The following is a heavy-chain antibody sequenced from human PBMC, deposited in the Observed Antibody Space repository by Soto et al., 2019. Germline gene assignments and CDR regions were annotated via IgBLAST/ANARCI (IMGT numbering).Heavy chain of an antibody. CDR3: ARVGISGSGWFVFDY. V-gene: IGHV4-31*03. Sequence: QVQLQESGPGLVKPSQTLSLTCTVSGGSISSGGYYWSWIRQHPGKGLEWIGYIYYSGSTYYNPSLKSRVTISVDASKNQFSLKLSSVTAADTAVYYCARVGISGSGWFVFDYWGQGTLVTVSS. D-gene: IGHD6-19*01. CDR1: GGSISSGGYY. CDR2: IYYSGST. J-gene: IGHJ4*02.